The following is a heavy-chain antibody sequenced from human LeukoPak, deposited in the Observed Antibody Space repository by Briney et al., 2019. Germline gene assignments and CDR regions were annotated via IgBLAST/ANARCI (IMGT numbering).Heavy chain of an antibody. J-gene: IGHJ4*02. V-gene: IGHV4-34*01. CDR1: GESFSDYY. D-gene: IGHD1-14*01. CDR2: INHSGGT. CDR3: ARHNGKVLYY. Sequence: SSETLSLTCSVYGESFSDYYWSWIRQPPGKGLEWIGQINHSGGTSFNSSLKSRVTISIDTSKNQVSLKLNSVTAADTAVYYCARHNGKVLYYWGQGTLDTVSS.